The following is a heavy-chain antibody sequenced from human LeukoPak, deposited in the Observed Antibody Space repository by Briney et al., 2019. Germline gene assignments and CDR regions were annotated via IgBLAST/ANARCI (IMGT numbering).Heavy chain of an antibody. CDR3: ATLPPYYYDSSGYWIP. D-gene: IGHD3-22*01. J-gene: IGHJ5*02. CDR1: GYTLTELS. V-gene: IGHV1-24*01. Sequence: ASVKVSCKVSGYTLTELSMHWVRQAPGKGLEWMGGFDPEDGETIYAQKFQGRVTMTEDTSTDTAYMELSSLRFEDTAVYYCATLPPYYYDSSGYWIPWGQGTLVTVSS. CDR2: FDPEDGET.